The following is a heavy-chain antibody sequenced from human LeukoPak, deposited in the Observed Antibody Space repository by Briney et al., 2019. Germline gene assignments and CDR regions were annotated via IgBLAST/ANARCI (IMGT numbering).Heavy chain of an antibody. Sequence: PGGSLRLSCAASGFTFSSYGMHWVRQAPGKGLEWVAVISYDGSNKYYADSVKGRFTISRDNAKNSLYLQMNSLRAEDTAVYYCARDLATRDDYWGQGTLVTVSS. D-gene: IGHD4-11*01. V-gene: IGHV3-30*03. CDR2: ISYDGSNK. J-gene: IGHJ4*02. CDR3: ARDLATRDDY. CDR1: GFTFSSYG.